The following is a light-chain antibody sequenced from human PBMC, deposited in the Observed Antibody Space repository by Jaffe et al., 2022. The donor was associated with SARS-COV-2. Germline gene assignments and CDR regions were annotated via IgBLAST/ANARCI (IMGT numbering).Light chain of an antibody. V-gene: IGLV2-23*02. CDR2: EVS. Sequence: QSALTQPASVSGSPGQSITISCTGTSSDAGSNKLVSWYQQHPGRAPKLLIYEVSHRPSGVSNRFSASKSGNTASLTISGLQAEDEADYYCCSYGSSYVFGTGTKVTVL. CDR3: CSYGSSYV. CDR1: SSDAGSNKL. J-gene: IGLJ1*01.